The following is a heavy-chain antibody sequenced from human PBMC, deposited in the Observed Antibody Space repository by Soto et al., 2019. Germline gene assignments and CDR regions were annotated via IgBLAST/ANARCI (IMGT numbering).Heavy chain of an antibody. CDR3: AREGESYESDGFLIRCAFEV. D-gene: IGHD3-22*01. CDR2: IHHRGDN. V-gene: IGHV4-31*03. J-gene: IGHJ3*01. Sequence: QVQLQQSGPGLVKPSQTLSLTFTVSGGSISSGDYYWNWIRQHPDEGLEWIGCIHHRGDNYYSPYIESRIRILIETSKIESSLRLSSVTAADTAVYYCAREGESYESDGFLIRCAFEVWGQGTTVTVS. CDR1: GGSISSGDYY.